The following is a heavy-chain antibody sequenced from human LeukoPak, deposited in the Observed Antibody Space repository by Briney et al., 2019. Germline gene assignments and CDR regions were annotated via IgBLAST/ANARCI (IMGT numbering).Heavy chain of an antibody. CDR3: ARVNDGGYDWSGGLDV. CDR2: VHLDGRT. Sequence: SETLSLTCDVSGGSVTNTNWWTWVRPPPGKGLEWIGEVHLDGRTNYNPSLKSRLIMSVDLPENHISLKLTSVTAADTAVYYCARVNDGGYDWSGGLDVWGQGTMVTVSS. V-gene: IGHV4-4*02. J-gene: IGHJ3*01. D-gene: IGHD5-12*01. CDR1: GGSVTNTNW.